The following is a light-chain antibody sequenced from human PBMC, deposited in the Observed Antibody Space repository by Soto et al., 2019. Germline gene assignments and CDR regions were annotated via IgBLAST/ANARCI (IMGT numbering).Light chain of an antibody. CDR2: KAS. V-gene: IGKV1-5*03. J-gene: IGKJ1*01. CDR1: QSISSR. Sequence: DIQMTQSPSTLSASVGDRVTITCRASQSISSRLAWYQQQPGTAPKLLFYKASSFESGVPSRCSGSGSGTEFTLTISSLQPDDFATYYCQQYTSIAWTFGQGTKVEVK. CDR3: QQYTSIAWT.